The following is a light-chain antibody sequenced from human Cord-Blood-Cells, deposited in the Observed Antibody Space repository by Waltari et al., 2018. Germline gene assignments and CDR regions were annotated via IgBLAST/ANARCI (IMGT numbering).Light chain of an antibody. CDR3: QQDYITPWP. J-gene: IGKJ1*01. CDR1: QNVLYSHNNKNN. Sequence: DIVMTQSQDSLAVSLGERATINCKSSQNVLYSHNNKNNLAWYKQKPGQTPKLLFYWASTREAGVPDRFRGSGSGTDFTLTISSQQAVDVAVYYCQQDYITPWPFGQGTKVEIK. V-gene: IGKV4-1*01. CDR2: WAS.